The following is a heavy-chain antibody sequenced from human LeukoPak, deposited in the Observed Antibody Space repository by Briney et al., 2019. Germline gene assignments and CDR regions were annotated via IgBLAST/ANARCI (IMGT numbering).Heavy chain of an antibody. CDR3: ARYCSSTSCYGYYYGMDV. CDR1: GYTVTSYY. J-gene: IGHJ6*04. Sequence: ASVKVSCKASGYTVTSYYMHWVRQAPGQGLEWRGIINPCGGSKSYAQKFQGRVTMTRDTSTSTVYMDLSSLRSEDTAVYYCARYCSSTSCYGYYYGMDVWGKGTTVTASS. V-gene: IGHV1-46*01. CDR2: INPCGGSK. D-gene: IGHD2-2*01.